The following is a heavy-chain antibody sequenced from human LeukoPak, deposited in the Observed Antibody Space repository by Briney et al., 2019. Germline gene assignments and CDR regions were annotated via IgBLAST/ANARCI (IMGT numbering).Heavy chain of an antibody. D-gene: IGHD6-13*01. J-gene: IGHJ1*01. CDR2: ISAYNGNT. CDR3: AGAEYSSSWYDPFQH. V-gene: IGHV1-18*04. CDR1: GYTFTSYG. Sequence: ASVKVSCKASGYTFTSYGISWVRQAPGQGLEWMGWISAYNGNTNYAQKLQGRVTMTTDTSTSTAYMELRSLRSDDTAVYYCAGAEYSSSWYDPFQHWGQGTLVTVSS.